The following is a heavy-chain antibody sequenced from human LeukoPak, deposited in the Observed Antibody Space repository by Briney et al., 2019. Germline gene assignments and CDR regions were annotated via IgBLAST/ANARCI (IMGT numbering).Heavy chain of an antibody. D-gene: IGHD1-26*01. Sequence: SETLSLTCTVSGGSISSYYWSWIRQPAGKGPEWIGRIYTSGSTNYNPSLKSRVTMSVDTSKNQFSLKLSSVTAADTAVYYCARSLYYRDAFDIWGQGTMVTVSS. J-gene: IGHJ3*02. CDR1: GGSISSYY. V-gene: IGHV4-4*07. CDR2: IYTSGST. CDR3: ARSLYYRDAFDI.